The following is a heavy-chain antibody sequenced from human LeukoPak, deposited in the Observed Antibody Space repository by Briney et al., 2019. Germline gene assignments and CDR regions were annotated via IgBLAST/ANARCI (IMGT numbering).Heavy chain of an antibody. CDR1: GYIFTDYY. Sequence: GASVKVSCKASGYIFTDYYVHWIRQAPGQGLEWMGWIDPNSGGTHHAPNFQGRATITRDTSSSTVYMDLSRLRSADTAIYYCARSQTPFYYYGMHVWGLGTSVTISS. J-gene: IGHJ6*02. V-gene: IGHV1-2*02. CDR2: IDPNSGGT. CDR3: ARSQTPFYYYGMHV.